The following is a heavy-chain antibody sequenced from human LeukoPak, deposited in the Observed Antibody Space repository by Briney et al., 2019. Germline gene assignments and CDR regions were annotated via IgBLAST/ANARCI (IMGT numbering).Heavy chain of an antibody. CDR1: GYSFTSYW. CDR3: ARVYDSSGYYFDY. D-gene: IGHD3-22*01. Sequence: GESLKISCKGSGYSFTSYWLGWVRQMPGKGLEWMGIIYPGDSDTRYSPSFQGQVTISADKSISTAYLQWSSLKASDTAMYYCARVYDSSGYYFDYWGQGTLVTVSS. J-gene: IGHJ4*02. V-gene: IGHV5-51*01. CDR2: IYPGDSDT.